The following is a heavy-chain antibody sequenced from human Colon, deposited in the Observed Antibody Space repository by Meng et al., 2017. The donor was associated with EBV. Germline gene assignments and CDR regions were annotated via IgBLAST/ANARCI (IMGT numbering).Heavy chain of an antibody. J-gene: IGHJ4*02. CDR2: IYYSGST. CDR3: ARVGGLDGYRLGGDY. D-gene: IGHD5-24*01. Sequence: QMQLQESGPGLVKPSGTLSLPCAVSGGSISISTWWSWVRQPPGKGLEWIGYIYYSGSTYYNPSLKSRVTISVDTSKNQFSLKLSFVTAADTAVYYCARVGGLDGYRLGGDYWGQGALVTVAS. V-gene: IGHV4-4*02. CDR1: GGSISISTW.